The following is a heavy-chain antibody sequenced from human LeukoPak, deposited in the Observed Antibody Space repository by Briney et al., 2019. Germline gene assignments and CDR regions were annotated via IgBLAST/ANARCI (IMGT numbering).Heavy chain of an antibody. J-gene: IGHJ3*02. Sequence: ASVKVSCKASGYTFSSYGISWVRQAPGQGLEWMGWISADNGNTNYVQKFQGRVTMTTDTSTSTAYMELRSLRSDDTAVYYCASSSYDSSGYYYVEAFDIWGQGTMVTVSS. CDR2: ISADNGNT. V-gene: IGHV1-18*01. CDR1: GYTFSSYG. CDR3: ASSSYDSSGYYYVEAFDI. D-gene: IGHD3-22*01.